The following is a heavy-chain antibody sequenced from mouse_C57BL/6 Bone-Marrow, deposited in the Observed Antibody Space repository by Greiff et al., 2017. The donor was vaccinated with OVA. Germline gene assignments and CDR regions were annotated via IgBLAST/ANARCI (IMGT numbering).Heavy chain of an antibody. CDR3: ARDRLLWSFDY. D-gene: IGHD2-1*01. Sequence: EVQLVESGGGLVQPGGSLSLSCAASGFTFTDYYMSWVRQPPGKALAWLGFIRNKANGYTTEYSASVKGRFTISRDNSQSILYLQMNALRAEDSATYYCARDRLLWSFDYWGQGTTLTVSS. V-gene: IGHV7-3*01. J-gene: IGHJ2*01. CDR2: IRNKANGYTT. CDR1: GFTFTDYY.